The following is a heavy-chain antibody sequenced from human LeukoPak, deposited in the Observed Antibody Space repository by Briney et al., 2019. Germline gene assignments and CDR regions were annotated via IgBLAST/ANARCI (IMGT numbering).Heavy chain of an antibody. D-gene: IGHD3-10*01. CDR1: GYTFTGYY. Sequence: ASVKVSCKASGYTFTGYYMHWVRQAPGQGLEWMGWINPNSGGTNYAQKFQGRVTMTRDTPISTAYMELSRLISDDTAVYYCARGASMVRGAYIDYWGQGTLVTVSS. V-gene: IGHV1-2*02. CDR3: ARGASMVRGAYIDY. J-gene: IGHJ4*02. CDR2: INPNSGGT.